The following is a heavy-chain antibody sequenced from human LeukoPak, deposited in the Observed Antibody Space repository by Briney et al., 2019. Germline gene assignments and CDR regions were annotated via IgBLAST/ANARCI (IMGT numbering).Heavy chain of an antibody. V-gene: IGHV4-61*02. CDR3: ARTDIVVVPAAITDYYYMDV. CDR1: GGSISSSTYY. D-gene: IGHD2-2*01. Sequence: SESLSLTCTVSGGSISSSTYYLGWIRQPAGKGLEWIGRIYTSGSTNYNPSLKSRVTMSVDTSKNQFSLKLSSVTAADTAVYYCARTDIVVVPAAITDYYYMDVWGKGTTVTVSS. CDR2: IYTSGST. J-gene: IGHJ6*03.